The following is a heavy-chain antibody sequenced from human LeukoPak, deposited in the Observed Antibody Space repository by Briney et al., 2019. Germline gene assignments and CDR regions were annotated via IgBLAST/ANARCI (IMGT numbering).Heavy chain of an antibody. Sequence: QPGGSLRLSCAASGFTFSSYGMHWVRQAPGKGLEGVAVIWYDGSNKYYADSVKGRFTISRDNSKNTLYLQMNSLRAEDTAAYFCAKSQDGGRLFHFDYWGQGTLVTVSS. CDR3: AKSQDGGRLFHFDY. CDR2: IWYDGSNK. J-gene: IGHJ4*02. V-gene: IGHV3-33*06. CDR1: GFTFSSYG. D-gene: IGHD1-26*01.